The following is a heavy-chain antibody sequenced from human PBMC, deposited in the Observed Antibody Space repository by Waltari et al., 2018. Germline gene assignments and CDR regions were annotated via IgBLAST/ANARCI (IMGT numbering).Heavy chain of an antibody. J-gene: IGHJ6*02. CDR2: INHSGST. D-gene: IGHD6-13*01. V-gene: IGHV4-34*01. Sequence: QVQLQQWGAGLLKPSDTLSLTCAVSGGSFSGYYWSWIRQPPRKGREWSEEINHSGSTNYNPSLKSRVTISVDTSKNQFSLKLSSVTAADTAVYYCARGRKLYSSSWQTENYYYYGMDVWGQGTTVTVSS. CDR1: GGSFSGYY. CDR3: ARGRKLYSSSWQTENYYYYGMDV.